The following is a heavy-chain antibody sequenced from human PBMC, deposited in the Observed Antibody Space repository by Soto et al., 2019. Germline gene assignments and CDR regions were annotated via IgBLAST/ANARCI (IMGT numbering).Heavy chain of an antibody. CDR3: ARDRGDYDFWSGTGGYFDY. V-gene: IGHV4-31*03. CDR2: IFYSGST. CDR1: GGAISSGGYY. D-gene: IGHD3-3*01. Sequence: QVQLQESGPGLVKPSQTLSLTCTVSGGAISSGGYYWSWIRQHPGKGLEWIGCIFYSGSTYYNPSLKGGVSISVDTSKNQPSLKLRSVTAADTAVYYCARDRGDYDFWSGTGGYFDYWGQGILVTVSS. J-gene: IGHJ4*02.